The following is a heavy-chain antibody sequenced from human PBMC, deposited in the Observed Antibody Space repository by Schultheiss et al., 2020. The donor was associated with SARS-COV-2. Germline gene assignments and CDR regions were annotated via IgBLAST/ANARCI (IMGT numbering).Heavy chain of an antibody. Sequence: GESLKISCKASGYTFTSYYMHWVRQAPGQGLEWVGIINPSGGSTSYAQKLQDRVTVTRDTSTSTVYMELSSLRSEDTAVYYCARDSEGAYGGDSLGLDYWGQGTLVTVSS. CDR2: INPSGGST. CDR1: GYTFTSYY. D-gene: IGHD4-23*01. V-gene: IGHV1-46*01. CDR3: ARDSEGAYGGDSLGLDY. J-gene: IGHJ4*02.